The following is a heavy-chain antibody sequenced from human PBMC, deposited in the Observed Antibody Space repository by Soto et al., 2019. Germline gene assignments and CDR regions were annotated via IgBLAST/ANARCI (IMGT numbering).Heavy chain of an antibody. CDR1: GGSINNYY. Sequence: QVQLQESGPGLVKPSETLSLTCTVSGGSINNYYWSWIRQPPGKGLEWIGYIYYSGSTNYNTSLKSRVTISVDTSKNQFSLKLRTVTAADTAVYYCARRYGVNCDYWGQGTLVTVYS. D-gene: IGHD2-8*01. CDR2: IYYSGST. CDR3: ARRYGVNCDY. J-gene: IGHJ4*02. V-gene: IGHV4-59*12.